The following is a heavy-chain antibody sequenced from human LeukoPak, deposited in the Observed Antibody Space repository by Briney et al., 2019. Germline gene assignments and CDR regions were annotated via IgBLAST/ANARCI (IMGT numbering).Heavy chain of an antibody. CDR1: GGSISSYY. CDR3: ARTDLKLERRDNDAFDI. J-gene: IGHJ3*02. V-gene: IGHV4-4*07. Sequence: SETLSLTCTVSGGSISSYYWSWIRQPAGKGLEWIGRIYTSGSTNYNPSLESRVTMSVDTSKNQFSLKLSSVTAADTAVYYCARTDLKLERRDNDAFDIWGQGTMVTVSS. CDR2: IYTSGST. D-gene: IGHD1-1*01.